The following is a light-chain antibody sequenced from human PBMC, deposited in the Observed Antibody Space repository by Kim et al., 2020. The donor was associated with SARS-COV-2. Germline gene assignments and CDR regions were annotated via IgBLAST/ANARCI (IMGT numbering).Light chain of an antibody. Sequence: SPGERGTLSCRASHSVTNSYLAWYQKKVGQPPRLLIYGASSRATGIPDRFSGSVSGTDFILTISRLEPEDFAVYYCQQYGKSPITFGQGTRLEIK. V-gene: IGKV3-20*01. CDR2: GAS. CDR1: HSVTNSY. J-gene: IGKJ5*01. CDR3: QQYGKSPIT.